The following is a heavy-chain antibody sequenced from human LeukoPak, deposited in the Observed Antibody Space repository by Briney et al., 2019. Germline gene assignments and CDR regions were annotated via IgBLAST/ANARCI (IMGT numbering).Heavy chain of an antibody. J-gene: IGHJ5*02. Sequence: GGSLRLSCTASVFPFSAYAMNWVRQAPGKGLEWISYISNSGSTIYYADSAKGRFTISRDNAKNSLYLQMNSLRAEDTAVYYCARMGYSGYEYNWFDPWGQGTLVTVSS. V-gene: IGHV3-48*01. CDR3: ARMGYSGYEYNWFDP. CDR1: VFPFSAYA. CDR2: ISNSGSTI. D-gene: IGHD5-12*01.